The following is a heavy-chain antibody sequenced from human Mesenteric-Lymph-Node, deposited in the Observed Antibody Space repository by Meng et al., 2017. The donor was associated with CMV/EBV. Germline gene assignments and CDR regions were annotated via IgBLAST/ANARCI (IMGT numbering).Heavy chain of an antibody. Sequence: GGSLRLSCAASGFTFSSYAMSWVRQAPGKGLVWVSRINSDGSSTSYADSVKGRFTISRDNAKNTLYLQMNSLRAEDTAVYYCARVDILTGYYRGMDVWGQGTTVTVSS. D-gene: IGHD3-9*01. CDR2: INSDGSST. V-gene: IGHV3-74*01. J-gene: IGHJ6*02. CDR1: GFTFSSYA. CDR3: ARVDILTGYYRGMDV.